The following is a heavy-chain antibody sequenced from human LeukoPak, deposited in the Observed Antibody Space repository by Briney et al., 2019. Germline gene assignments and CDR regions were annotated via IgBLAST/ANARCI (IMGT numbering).Heavy chain of an antibody. CDR3: ARLQQLVGLLDI. CDR1: GGSISSSSYH. CDR2: IYYSGST. Sequence: SETLSLTCTVSGGSISSSSYHWGWIRQPPGKGLEWIGTIYYSGSTYYNPSLESRVTISVDTSKNQFSLKLSSVTAADTAVYYCARLQQLVGLLDIWGQGTMVTVSS. J-gene: IGHJ3*02. V-gene: IGHV4-39*07. D-gene: IGHD6-13*01.